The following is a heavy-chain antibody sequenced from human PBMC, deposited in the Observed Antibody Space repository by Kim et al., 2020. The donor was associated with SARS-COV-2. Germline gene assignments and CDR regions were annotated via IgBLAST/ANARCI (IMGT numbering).Heavy chain of an antibody. Sequence: GGSLRLSCAASGFDFNNFGMHWVRQVPGKGLGWVALIRYDGTNKDYEDSVKGRFTISRDNSKSTLFLQMNSLRAEDTAIYYCAKASLGAKYYFDHWGQGTQVTVSS. V-gene: IGHV3-30*02. D-gene: IGHD2-15*01. CDR2: IRYDGTNK. J-gene: IGHJ4*02. CDR1: GFDFNNFG. CDR3: AKASLGAKYYFDH.